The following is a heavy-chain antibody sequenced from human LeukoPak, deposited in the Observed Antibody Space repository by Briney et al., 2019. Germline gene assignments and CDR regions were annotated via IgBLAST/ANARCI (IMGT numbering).Heavy chain of an antibody. J-gene: IGHJ4*02. CDR2: ISYDGSNK. V-gene: IGHV3-30-3*01. CDR3: ATGSGHYYDC. Sequence: GGSLRLSCAASGFTFSSYAMHWVRQAPGKGLEWVAVISYDGSNKYYADSVKGRFTISRDNSKNTLYLQMNSLRAEDTAVYYCATGSGHYYDCWGQGTLVTVSS. D-gene: IGHD2-15*01. CDR1: GFTFSSYA.